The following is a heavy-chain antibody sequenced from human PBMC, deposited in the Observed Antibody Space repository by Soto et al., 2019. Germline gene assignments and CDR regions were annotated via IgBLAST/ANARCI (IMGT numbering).Heavy chain of an antibody. Sequence: EAQLVESGGGLVQPGRSLRLSCAASGFTFDDYAMHWVRQAPGKGLEWVSGISWNSGSIGYADSVKGRFTISRDNAKNSLYLQMNSLRAEDTALYYCAKDFEYRYDRHFDYWGQGTLVTVSS. CDR1: GFTFDDYA. V-gene: IGHV3-9*01. J-gene: IGHJ4*02. D-gene: IGHD5-12*01. CDR3: AKDFEYRYDRHFDY. CDR2: ISWNSGSI.